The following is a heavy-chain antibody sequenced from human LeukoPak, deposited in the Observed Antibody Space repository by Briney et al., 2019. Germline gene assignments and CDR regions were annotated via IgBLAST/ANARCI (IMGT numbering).Heavy chain of an antibody. V-gene: IGHV3-21*01. Sequence: GGSLRLSCAASGFTFSSYSMNWVRQAPGKGLEWVSSISSSSSYIYCADSVKGRFTISRDNAKNSLYLQMNSLRAEDTAVYYCASDGGDTYYDILTGYWGGYYYYYYGMDVWGKGTTVTVSS. J-gene: IGHJ6*04. CDR2: ISSSSSYI. CDR1: GFTFSSYS. D-gene: IGHD3-9*01. CDR3: ASDGGDTYYDILTGYWGGYYYYYYGMDV.